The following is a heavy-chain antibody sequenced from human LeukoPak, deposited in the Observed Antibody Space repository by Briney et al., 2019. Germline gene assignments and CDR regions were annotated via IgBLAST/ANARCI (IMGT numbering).Heavy chain of an antibody. CDR2: IIPIFGTA. V-gene: IGHV1-69*06. CDR1: GYTFTGYY. J-gene: IGHJ4*02. Sequence: ASVKVSCKASGYTFTGYYMHWVRQAPGQGLEWMGGIIPIFGTANYAQKFQGRVTITADKSTSTAYMELSSLRSEDTAVYYCARERTRYYFDYWGQGTVVTVSS. CDR3: ARERTRYYFDY.